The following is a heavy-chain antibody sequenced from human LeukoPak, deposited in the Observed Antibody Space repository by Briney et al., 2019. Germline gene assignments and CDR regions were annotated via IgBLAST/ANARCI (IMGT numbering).Heavy chain of an antibody. Sequence: ASVKVSCKASGYTFTSYGISWVRQAPGQGLEWMGWISAYNGNTNYAQKLQGRVTMTTDTSTSTAYMELRSLRPDDTAVYYCARESIGYYDSSGYLSFDYWGQGTLVTVSS. J-gene: IGHJ4*02. CDR1: GYTFTSYG. CDR2: ISAYNGNT. V-gene: IGHV1-18*01. D-gene: IGHD3-22*01. CDR3: ARESIGYYDSSGYLSFDY.